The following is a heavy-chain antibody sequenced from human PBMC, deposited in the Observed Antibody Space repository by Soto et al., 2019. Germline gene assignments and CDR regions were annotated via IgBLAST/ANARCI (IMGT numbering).Heavy chain of an antibody. D-gene: IGHD1-26*01. CDR1: RFTFTSSA. Sequence: QMQLVQSGPEVKKPGTSVKVSCKASRFTFTSSAVQWVRQARGQRLEWIGWIVVGSGNTNYAQKFQERVTITRDMSTSTAYMELSSLRSEDTAVYYCAAGGGSGSSHPEDYWGQGTLVTVSS. CDR3: AAGGGSGSSHPEDY. V-gene: IGHV1-58*01. CDR2: IVVGSGNT. J-gene: IGHJ4*02.